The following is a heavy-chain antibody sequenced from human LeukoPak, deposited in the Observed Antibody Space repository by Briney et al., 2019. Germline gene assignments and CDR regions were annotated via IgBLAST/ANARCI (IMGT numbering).Heavy chain of an antibody. J-gene: IGHJ3*02. CDR1: GGSFSGYY. V-gene: IGHV4-59*10. Sequence: PSETLSLTCAVYGGSFSGYYWSWIRQPPGKGLEWIGRIYTSGSTNYNPSLKSRVTMSVDTSKNQFSLKLSSVTAADTAVYYCARGSYGLESAFDIWGQGTMVTVSS. CDR2: IYTSGST. CDR3: ARGSYGLESAFDI. D-gene: IGHD1-26*01.